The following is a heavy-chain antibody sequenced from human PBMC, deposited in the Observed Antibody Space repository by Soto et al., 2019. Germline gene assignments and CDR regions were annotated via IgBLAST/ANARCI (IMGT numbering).Heavy chain of an antibody. CDR1: GGTFGRNA. J-gene: IGHJ3*01. V-gene: IGHV1-69*06. Sequence: SVKVSCKASGGTFGRNAINWVRQAPGQGLEWMGGIIPMFGTANHAQKFRDRIVITADKSTNTAYLELNSLRYEDTAIYYCARPQGSGWRFNALDFWGQGTVVTVSS. CDR3: ARPQGSGWRFNALDF. D-gene: IGHD6-19*01. CDR2: IIPMFGTA.